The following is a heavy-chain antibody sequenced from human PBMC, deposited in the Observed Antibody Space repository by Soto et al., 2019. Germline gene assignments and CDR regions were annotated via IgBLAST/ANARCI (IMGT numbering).Heavy chain of an antibody. V-gene: IGHV3-30-3*01. D-gene: IGHD5-18*01. Sequence: QVHLVESGGGVVQPGRSLRLSCAASGFTFSSYTMHWVRQAPGQVLEWMAVISSDGSNKYYADSVKGRFTISRDISKNTLYLQINSLRAEDTAVYFCARHQVEMETAFDDWGQGTLVTVSS. CDR2: ISSDGSNK. CDR3: ARHQVEMETAFDD. CDR1: GFTFSSYT. J-gene: IGHJ4*02.